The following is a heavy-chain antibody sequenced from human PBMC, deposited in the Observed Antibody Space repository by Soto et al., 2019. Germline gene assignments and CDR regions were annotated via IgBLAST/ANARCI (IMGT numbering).Heavy chain of an antibody. J-gene: IGHJ4*02. CDR2: IKQDGSEN. Sequence: GGSLRLSCAASGFTFSDYWMTWVRQAPGKGLEWVANIKQDGSENYYVDSVKGRFTISRDNAKNSLYLQVNSLRVEDTAVYYCARGGSYDFWSGYAYGIQNLDYWGQGALVTVSS. V-gene: IGHV3-7*01. CDR3: ARGGSYDFWSGYAYGIQNLDY. D-gene: IGHD3-3*01. CDR1: GFTFSDYW.